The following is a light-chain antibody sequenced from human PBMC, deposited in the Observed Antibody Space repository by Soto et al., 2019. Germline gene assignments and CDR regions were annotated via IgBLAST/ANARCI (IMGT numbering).Light chain of an antibody. J-gene: IGLJ3*02. CDR3: VLYMGSGLWV. CDR2: STN. Sequence: QTVVTQEPSLSVSPGGTVTLTCGLSSGSVSTSYYPSWYQQTPGQAPRTLIYSTNTRSSVVPDRFSGSILGNKAALTIAGAQADDESDYYCVLYMGSGLWVFGGGTKLTVL. V-gene: IGLV8-61*01. CDR1: SGSVSTSYY.